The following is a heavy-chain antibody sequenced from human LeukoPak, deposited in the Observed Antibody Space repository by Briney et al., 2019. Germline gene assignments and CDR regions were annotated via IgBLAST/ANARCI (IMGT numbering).Heavy chain of an antibody. CDR2: IYHSGST. D-gene: IGHD1-7*01. CDR3: ARDPYNWNFDAFDI. Sequence: PSETLSLTCAVYGGSISSSNWWSWVRQPPGKGLEWIGEIYHSGSTNYNPSLKSRVTISVDTSKNQFSLKLRSVTAADTAVYYCARDPYNWNFDAFDIWGQGTMVTVSS. CDR1: GGSISSSNW. J-gene: IGHJ3*02. V-gene: IGHV4-4*02.